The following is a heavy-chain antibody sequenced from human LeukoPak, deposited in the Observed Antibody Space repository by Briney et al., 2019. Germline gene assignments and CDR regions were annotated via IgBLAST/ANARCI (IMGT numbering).Heavy chain of an antibody. CDR2: ISGSGGST. Sequence: GGSLRLSCAASGFTFSSYAMSWVRQAPGKGLEWVPAISGSGGSTYYADSVKGRFTISRDNSKNTLYLQMNSLRAEDTAVYYCADQVRGWTSFDYWGQGTLVTVSS. J-gene: IGHJ4*02. V-gene: IGHV3-23*01. D-gene: IGHD6-19*01. CDR3: ADQVRGWTSFDY. CDR1: GFTFSSYA.